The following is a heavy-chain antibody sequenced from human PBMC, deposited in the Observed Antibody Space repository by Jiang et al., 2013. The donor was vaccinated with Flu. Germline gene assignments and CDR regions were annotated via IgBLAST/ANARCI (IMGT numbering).Heavy chain of an antibody. D-gene: IGHD3-3*01. V-gene: IGHV1-18*01. CDR2: ISAYNGNT. Sequence: ISAYNGNTNYAQKLQGRVTMTTDTSTSTAYMELRSLRSDDTAVYYCARGASIVRFLEWSHFDYWGQGTLVTVSS. CDR3: ARGASIVRFLEWSHFDY. J-gene: IGHJ4*02.